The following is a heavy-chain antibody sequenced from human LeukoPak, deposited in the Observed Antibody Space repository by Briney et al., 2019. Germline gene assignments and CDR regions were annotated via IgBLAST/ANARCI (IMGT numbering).Heavy chain of an antibody. J-gene: IGHJ2*01. D-gene: IGHD2-15*01. Sequence: ASETLSLTCTVSGGSINTYYWTWIRQPPGKGLEWIGYIYSSGSTYYNPSLKSRLIMSVDTSKNQFSLKLSSVTAADTAVYYCARSRRYCSGGSCYSDWDFDLWGRGTLVAVS. CDR3: ARSRRYCSGGSCYSDWDFDL. V-gene: IGHV4-59*13. CDR2: IYSSGST. CDR1: GGSINTYY.